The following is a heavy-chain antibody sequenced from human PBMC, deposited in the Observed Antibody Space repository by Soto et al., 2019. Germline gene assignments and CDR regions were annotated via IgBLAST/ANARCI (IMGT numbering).Heavy chain of an antibody. CDR1: GYTFTAYY. J-gene: IGHJ6*02. CDR3: ARANSIRPYYYTMVV. Sequence: QVQLVQSGAEVEKPGASVKVSCKAAGYTFTAYYIHWVRQARGQELEWLGWSNPNRGGTYYSQKFQAWRTLTRDTSISTAYMELTRLRPDDTAVYYCARANSIRPYYYTMVVWGQGTTVTVSS. V-gene: IGHV1-2*04. CDR2: SNPNRGGT. D-gene: IGHD2-21*01.